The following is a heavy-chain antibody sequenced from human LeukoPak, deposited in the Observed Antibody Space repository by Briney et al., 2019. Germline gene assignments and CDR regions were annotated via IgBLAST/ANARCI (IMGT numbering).Heavy chain of an antibody. CDR1: GFTFSSYA. J-gene: IGHJ4*02. CDR2: ISGSGGST. D-gene: IGHD5-12*01. CDR3: AKLKEYRGYVIWGPFDY. Sequence: GGSLRLSCAASGFTFSSYAMSWVRQAPGKGLGWVSAISGSGGSTYYADSVKGRFTISRDNSKNTLYLQMNSLRAEDTAVYYCAKLKEYRGYVIWGPFDYWGQGTLVTVSS. V-gene: IGHV3-23*01.